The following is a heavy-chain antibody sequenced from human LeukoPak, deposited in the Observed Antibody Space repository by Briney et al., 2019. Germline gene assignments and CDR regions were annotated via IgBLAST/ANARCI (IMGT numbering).Heavy chain of an antibody. V-gene: IGHV5-51*01. CDR3: ARHPSYDSSGYYSLYFQH. CDR2: IYPGDSDT. CDR1: GYSFTSYW. D-gene: IGHD3-22*01. J-gene: IGHJ1*01. Sequence: GESLKISCKGSGYSFTSYWIGWVRQMPGKGLEWMGIIYPGDSDTRYSPSFQGQVTISADKSISTAYLQWSSLKASDTAMYYCARHPSYDSSGYYSLYFQHWGQGTLVTVSS.